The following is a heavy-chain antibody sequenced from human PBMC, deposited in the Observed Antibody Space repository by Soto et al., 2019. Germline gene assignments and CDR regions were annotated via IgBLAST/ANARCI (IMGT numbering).Heavy chain of an antibody. J-gene: IGHJ6*02. CDR3: AKGKNYYGSGTLLGHYYGMDV. CDR2: ISGSGGST. V-gene: IGHV3-23*01. CDR1: GFTFSSYA. D-gene: IGHD3-10*01. Sequence: PGGSLRLSCAASGFTFSSYAMSWVRQAPGKGLEWVSAISGSGGSTYYADSVKGRFTISRDNSKNTLYLQMNSLRAEDTAVYYCAKGKNYYGSGTLLGHYYGMDVWGQGTTVTVSS.